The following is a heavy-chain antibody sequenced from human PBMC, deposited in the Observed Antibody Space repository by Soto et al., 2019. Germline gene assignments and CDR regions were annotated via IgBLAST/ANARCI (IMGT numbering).Heavy chain of an antibody. CDR2: SIPIFGTT. J-gene: IGHJ4*02. CDR3: SMVFPEGWVDPGVVRGYLDT. CDR1: ADSFSSYG. V-gene: IGHV1-69*01. Sequence: QVQLVKSGAEVKEPGSAVKVSCKAPADSFSSYGISWVRQAPGQGLEWMGGSIPIFGTTNYAEKVQGSVTITADDSTYSAYVELGSLRSEDTALYYCSMVFPEGWVDPGVVRGYLDTWGRGTLVNVS. D-gene: IGHD3-3*01.